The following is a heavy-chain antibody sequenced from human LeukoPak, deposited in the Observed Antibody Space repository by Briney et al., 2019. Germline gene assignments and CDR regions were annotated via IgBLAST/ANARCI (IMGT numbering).Heavy chain of an antibody. CDR3: ARAKFGHTAMALDY. CDR1: GYTFTSYY. V-gene: IGHV1-46*01. Sequence: ASVKVSCKASGYTFTSYYMHWVRHTPGQRLEWMGIINPIGGSTSYAQKFQGRVTMTRDTSTSTVYMELSSLRSEDTAVDYCARAKFGHTAMALDYWGQGTLVTVSS. CDR2: INPIGGST. J-gene: IGHJ4*02. D-gene: IGHD5-18*01.